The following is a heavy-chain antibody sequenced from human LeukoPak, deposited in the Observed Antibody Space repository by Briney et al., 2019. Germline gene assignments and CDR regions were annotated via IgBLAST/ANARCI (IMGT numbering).Heavy chain of an antibody. Sequence: SETLSLTCAVSGGSISSGGYYWSWIRQPPGKGLEWIGYIYYSGSTNYNPSLKSRVTISVDTSKNQFSLKLSSVTAADTAVYYCARAPRPGDFDYWGQGTLVTVSS. CDR2: IYYSGST. D-gene: IGHD1-1*01. J-gene: IGHJ4*02. V-gene: IGHV4-61*08. CDR3: ARAPRPGDFDY. CDR1: GGSISSGGYY.